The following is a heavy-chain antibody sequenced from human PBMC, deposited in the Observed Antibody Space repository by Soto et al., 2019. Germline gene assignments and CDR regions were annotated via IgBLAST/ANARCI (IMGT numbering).Heavy chain of an antibody. V-gene: IGHV4-31*03. CDR2: IYYSGST. CDR3: AGVGGINRFDP. D-gene: IGHD3-16*01. CDR1: GGSISSGGYY. J-gene: IGHJ5*02. Sequence: QVQLQESGPGLVKPSQTLSLTCTVSGGSISSGGYYWSWIRQHPGKGLEWIGYIYYSGSTYYNPSLKSRVTRAVESPTTQCSLKLSSVTAADTAVYYGAGVGGINRFDPWGQGTLVTVSS.